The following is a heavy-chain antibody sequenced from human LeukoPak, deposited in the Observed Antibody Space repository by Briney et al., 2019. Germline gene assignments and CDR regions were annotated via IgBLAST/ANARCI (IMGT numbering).Heavy chain of an antibody. CDR1: GGSISSSSYY. V-gene: IGHV4-39*07. J-gene: IGHJ4*02. CDR2: IYYSGST. Sequence: SETLSLTCTVSGGSISSSSYYWGWIRQPPGKGLEWIGSIYYSGSTYYNPSLKSRVTMSMYTSRNRFSLMLSSATAADTAAYYCARTTSTYYYDSSSYNQRHHFDYWGRGTLVTVSS. D-gene: IGHD3-22*01. CDR3: ARTTSTYYYDSSSYNQRHHFDY.